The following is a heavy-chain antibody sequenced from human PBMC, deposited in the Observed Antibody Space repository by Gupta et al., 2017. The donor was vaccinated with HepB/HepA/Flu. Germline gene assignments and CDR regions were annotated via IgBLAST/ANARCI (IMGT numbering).Heavy chain of an antibody. CDR1: GGSFSGYY. V-gene: IGHV4-34*01. J-gene: IGHJ6*02. CDR3: ARGQSSIAARGGMDV. D-gene: IGHD6-6*01. CDR2: INHSGST. Sequence: QVQLQQWGAGLLKPSETLSLTCAVYGGSFSGYYWRWIRQPPGKGLEWIGEINHSGSTNYNPSLKSRVTISVDTSKNQFSLKVRSVTAADTAVYYCARGQSSIAARGGMDVWGLGTTVTVSS.